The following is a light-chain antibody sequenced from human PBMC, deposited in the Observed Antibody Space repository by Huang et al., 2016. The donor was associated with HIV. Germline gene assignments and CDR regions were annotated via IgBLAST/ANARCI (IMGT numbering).Light chain of an antibody. V-gene: IGKV1-39*01. CDR1: QSISSY. CDR3: QQTYITPLT. Sequence: DIQMTQSPSSLSASVGDRVTITCRASQSISSYLNWYQQKPGTAPKVLIYAATSLQSGVPSRFSGSGASTDFTLTINNLQPEDSATYYCQQTYITPLTFGQGTKLEIK. J-gene: IGKJ2*01. CDR2: AAT.